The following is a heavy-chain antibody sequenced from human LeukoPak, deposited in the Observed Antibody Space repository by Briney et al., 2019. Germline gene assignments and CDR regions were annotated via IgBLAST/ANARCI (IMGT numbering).Heavy chain of an antibody. J-gene: IGHJ4*02. CDR3: ARSEYSGSYSPFDY. CDR1: GFTFSSYS. D-gene: IGHD1-26*01. CDR2: ISSSSSYI. V-gene: IGHV3-21*01. Sequence: PGGSLRLSCAASGFTFSSYSMNWVRQAPGKGLEWVSSISSSSSYIYYADSVKGRFTISRDDAKNSLYLQMNSLRAEDTAVYYCARSEYSGSYSPFDYWGQGTLVTVSS.